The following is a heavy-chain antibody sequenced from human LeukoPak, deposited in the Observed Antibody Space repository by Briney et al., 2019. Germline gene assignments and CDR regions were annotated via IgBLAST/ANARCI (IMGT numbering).Heavy chain of an antibody. Sequence: GGSLRLSCAASGFTFDDYGMSWVRQAPGKGLEWVSGINWNGGSTGYADSVKGRFTISRDNAKNSLYLQMNSLRAEDTALYYCARSGYTSGTGKFDNWGQGTLVTVSS. CDR3: ARSGYTSGTGKFDN. CDR2: INWNGGST. V-gene: IGHV3-20*04. D-gene: IGHD6-19*01. J-gene: IGHJ4*02. CDR1: GFTFDDYG.